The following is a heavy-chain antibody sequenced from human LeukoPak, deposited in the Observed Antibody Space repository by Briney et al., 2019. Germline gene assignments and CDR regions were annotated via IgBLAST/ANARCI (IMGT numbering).Heavy chain of an antibody. V-gene: IGHV4-38-2*02. CDR1: TYSIPSGYY. Sequence: PSETLSLTCSVSTYSIPSGYYWGWIRQPPGKGLEWLGSINLSRHTYYNPSLKSRLTISVDTSKNQFSLKLSSVTAADTAVYYCARQVATKGEWAFDVWGQGTMVTASS. J-gene: IGHJ3*01. D-gene: IGHD5-12*01. CDR2: INLSRHT. CDR3: ARQVATKGEWAFDV.